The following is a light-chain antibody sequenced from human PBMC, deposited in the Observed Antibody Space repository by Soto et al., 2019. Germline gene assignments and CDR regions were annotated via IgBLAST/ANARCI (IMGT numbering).Light chain of an antibody. CDR2: GAS. J-gene: IGKJ1*01. V-gene: IGKV3-15*01. Sequence: EIVMTHSPATLSVSPGERATLSCRASQSVSSNLAWYQQKPGQAPRLLIYGASTRATGIPARFSGSGSGTEFTLTISSLQSEDFAVYYCQQYNNWPPRGTFGQGTKVEI. CDR1: QSVSSN. CDR3: QQYNNWPPRGT.